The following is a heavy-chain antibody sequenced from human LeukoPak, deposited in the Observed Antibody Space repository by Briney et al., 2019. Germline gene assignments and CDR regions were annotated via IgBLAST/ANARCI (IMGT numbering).Heavy chain of an antibody. D-gene: IGHD4-17*01. CDR2: IYHSGST. V-gene: IGHV4-30-2*01. CDR3: ARGHGDYPFDY. CDR1: GGSISSGGHS. Sequence: PSETLSLTCAVSGGSISSGGHSWSWIRQPPGKGLEWIGYIYHSGSTYYNPSLKSRVTISVDRSKNQFSLKLSSVTAADTAVYYCARGHGDYPFDYWGQGTLVTVSS. J-gene: IGHJ4*02.